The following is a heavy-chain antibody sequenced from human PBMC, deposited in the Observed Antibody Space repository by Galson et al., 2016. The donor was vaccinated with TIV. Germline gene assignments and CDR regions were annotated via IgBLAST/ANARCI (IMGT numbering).Heavy chain of an antibody. V-gene: IGHV2-5*02. D-gene: IGHD3-10*01. CDR3: ARRRSYFGELSTNNYFDY. CDR2: VHWDDAE. CDR1: GFSLSTSGVG. Sequence: PALVTPTQTLTLTCSFSGFSLSTSGVGVGWFRQPPGKALEWLAFVHWDDAERYSPSLKSRLTITKDTSKNQVVLKLINMDPLDTATYYCARRRSYFGELSTNNYFDYWGQGTLVTVSS. J-gene: IGHJ4*02.